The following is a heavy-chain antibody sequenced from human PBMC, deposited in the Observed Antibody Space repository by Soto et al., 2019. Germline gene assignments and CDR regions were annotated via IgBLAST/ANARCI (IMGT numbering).Heavy chain of an antibody. Sequence: GGSLEMSSECSGSSFTNYWIGRARQMPGKGLEWMGIIYPGDSDTRYSPSFQGQVTISADKSISTAYLQWSSLKASDTAMYYCASGLRVTTLDYWGQGTLVTVSS. CDR2: IYPGDSDT. CDR3: ASGLRVTTLDY. D-gene: IGHD4-17*01. CDR1: GSSFTNYW. V-gene: IGHV5-51*03. J-gene: IGHJ4*02.